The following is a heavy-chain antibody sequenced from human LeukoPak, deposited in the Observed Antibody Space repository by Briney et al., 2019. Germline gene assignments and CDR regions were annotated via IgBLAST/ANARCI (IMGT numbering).Heavy chain of an antibody. CDR1: GFTFSSYW. J-gene: IGHJ6*02. V-gene: IGHV3-7*03. CDR3: AKSLLRGSLSGMDV. Sequence: PGGSLRLSCAASGFTFSSYWMSWVRQAPGKGLEWVANIKQDGSEKYYVDSVEGRFTISRDNAKNSLYLQMDSLRAEDTALYYCAKSLLRGSLSGMDVWGQGTTVTVSS. D-gene: IGHD2-15*01. CDR2: IKQDGSEK.